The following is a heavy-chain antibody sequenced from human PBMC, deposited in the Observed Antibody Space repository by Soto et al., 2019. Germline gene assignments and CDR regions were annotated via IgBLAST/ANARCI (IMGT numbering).Heavy chain of an antibody. Sequence: PSETLSLTCTVSGGSISSYYWSWIRQPPGKGLEWIGYIYYSGSTNYNPSLKSRVTISVDTSKNQFSLKLSSVTAADKAVYYCASLISSAFDYWGQGTLVTVSS. CDR3: ASLISSAFDY. D-gene: IGHD3-3*02. J-gene: IGHJ4*02. CDR2: IYYSGST. CDR1: GGSISSYY. V-gene: IGHV4-59*01.